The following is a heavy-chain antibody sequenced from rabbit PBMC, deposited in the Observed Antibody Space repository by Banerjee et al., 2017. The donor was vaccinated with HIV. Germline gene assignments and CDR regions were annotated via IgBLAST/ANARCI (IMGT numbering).Heavy chain of an antibody. CDR2: IYAGSSGST. CDR3: ARDLAGVIGWNFNL. Sequence: QEQLVESGGDLVKPEGSLTLTCTASGFSFSSSYWLCWVRQAPGKGLEWIACIYAGSSGSTYYASWAKGRFTISKTSSTTVTLQMTSLTAADTATYFCARDLAGVIGWNFNLWGPGTLVTVS. J-gene: IGHJ4*01. CDR1: GFSFSSSYW. V-gene: IGHV1S45*01. D-gene: IGHD4-1*01.